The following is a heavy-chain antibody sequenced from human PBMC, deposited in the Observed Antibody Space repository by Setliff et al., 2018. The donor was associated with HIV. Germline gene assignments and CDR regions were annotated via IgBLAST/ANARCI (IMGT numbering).Heavy chain of an antibody. CDR2: IYYHGST. V-gene: IGHV4-39*01. CDR3: ATGWLDSSGQKNFGS. CDR1: GGSISSTNYF. Sequence: SETLSLTCNVSGGSISSTNYFWGWIRQPPGKGLEWIGTIYYHGSTYSNPSLKSRVTISIDTSKNQLSLQLTSVTAADTAMYYCATGWLDSSGQKNFGSWGQGTLVTVSS. J-gene: IGHJ5*01. D-gene: IGHD3-22*01.